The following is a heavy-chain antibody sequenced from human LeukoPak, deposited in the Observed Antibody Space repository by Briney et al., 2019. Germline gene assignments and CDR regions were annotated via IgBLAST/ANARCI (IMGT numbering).Heavy chain of an antibody. CDR3: ARDGVVGYSSSWYLAH. V-gene: IGHV4-59*01. D-gene: IGHD6-13*01. J-gene: IGHJ4*02. Sequence: SETLSLTCTVSGGSISSYYWSWIRQPPGKGLEWIGYIYYSGSTNYNPSLKSRVTISVDTSKNQFSLKLSSVTAADTAMYYCARDGVVGYSSSWYLAHWGQGALVTVSS. CDR2: IYYSGST. CDR1: GGSISSYY.